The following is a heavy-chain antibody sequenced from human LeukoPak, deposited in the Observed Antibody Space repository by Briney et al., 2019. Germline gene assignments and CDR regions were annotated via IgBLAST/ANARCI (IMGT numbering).Heavy chain of an antibody. CDR1: GGSISSSSYY. Sequence: SETLSLTCTVSGGSISSSSYYWGWIRQPPGKGLEWIGSIDYSESTYYNPSLKSRVTISVDTSKNQFSLKLSSVTAADTAVYYCARVQSRLSWFDPWGQGTLVTVSS. CDR3: ARVQSRLSWFDP. V-gene: IGHV4-39*07. CDR2: IDYSEST. J-gene: IGHJ5*02.